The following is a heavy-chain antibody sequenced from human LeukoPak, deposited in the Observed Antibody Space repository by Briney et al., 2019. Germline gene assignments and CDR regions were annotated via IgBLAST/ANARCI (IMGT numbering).Heavy chain of an antibody. V-gene: IGHV3-66*01. D-gene: IGHD2-15*01. CDR3: ARERDSSVSYYAMDV. Sequence: GGSLRLSCAASGFIVSRNYMSWVRQAPGKGLEWVSLIYSDGRSYDADSVKGRFTISRDSSKNILFLQMNSLRAEDTAVNYCARERDSSVSYYAMDVWGQGTTVTVSS. CDR1: GFIVSRNY. CDR2: IYSDGRS. J-gene: IGHJ6*02.